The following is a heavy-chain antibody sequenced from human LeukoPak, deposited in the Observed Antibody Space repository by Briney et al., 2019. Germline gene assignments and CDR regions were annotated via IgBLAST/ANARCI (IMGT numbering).Heavy chain of an antibody. V-gene: IGHV3-7*01. CDR3: AKGDLEN. J-gene: IGHJ4*02. CDR1: GFTVYYW. Sequence: GGSLRLCCADSGFTVYYWMSCAREAPGKGLEWVATMTHDGSDEYYLDSVKGRFTISRDSAKNSIYLQMNSLRVEDTSTYYCAKGDLENWGQGTLVTVSS. CDR2: MTHDGSDE.